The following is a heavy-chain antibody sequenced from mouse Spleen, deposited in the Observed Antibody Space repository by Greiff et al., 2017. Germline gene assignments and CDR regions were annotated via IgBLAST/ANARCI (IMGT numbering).Heavy chain of an antibody. D-gene: IGHD2-3*01. CDR2: IRNKANGYTT. CDR1: GFTFTDYY. V-gene: IGHV7-3*02. CDR3: ARDGYFPFDY. J-gene: IGHJ2*01. Sequence: EVKVEESGGGLVQPGGSLRLSCATSGFTFTDYYMSWVRQPPGKALEWLGFIRNKANGYTTEYSASVKGRFTISRDNSQSILYLQMNTLRAEDSATYYCARDGYFPFDYWGQGTTLTVSS.